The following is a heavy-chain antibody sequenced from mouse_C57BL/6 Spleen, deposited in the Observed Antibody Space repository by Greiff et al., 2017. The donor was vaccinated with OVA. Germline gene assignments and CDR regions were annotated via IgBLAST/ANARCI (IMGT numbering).Heavy chain of an antibody. D-gene: IGHD3-2*02. V-gene: IGHV14-2*01. J-gene: IGHJ4*01. CDR3: AEGAGYEAMDY. CDR2: IDPEAGET. CDR1: GFNIKDYY. Sequence: EVQLQQSGAELVKPGASVKLSCTASGFNIKDYYMHWVKQRTEQGLEWIGRIDPEAGETKSAPKFQGKATITADTSSNTAYLQLRSLTSEDTAVYYCAEGAGYEAMDYWGKGTSVTVSS.